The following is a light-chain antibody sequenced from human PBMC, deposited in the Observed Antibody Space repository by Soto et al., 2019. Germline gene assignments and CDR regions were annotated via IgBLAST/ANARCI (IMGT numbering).Light chain of an antibody. CDR1: QSVSLNY. CDR2: GAS. J-gene: IGKJ2*01. V-gene: IGKV3-20*01. Sequence: EIVLTQSPGTLSLSPGERATLSCRASQSVSLNYLAWYQRKPGQTPRLLMYGASSRATGIPDRFSAGGSGTDFTLTITRLEPEDFAVYYCQQYGSSPYTFGQGTKVEIK. CDR3: QQYGSSPYT.